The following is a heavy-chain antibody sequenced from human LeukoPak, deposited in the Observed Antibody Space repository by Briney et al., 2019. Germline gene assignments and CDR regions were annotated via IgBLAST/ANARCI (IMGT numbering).Heavy chain of an antibody. V-gene: IGHV1-18*01. D-gene: IGHD2-2*01. Sequence: ASVKVSCKASGYTFTSYGISWVRQAPGQGLGWMGWISAYNGNTNYAQKLQGRVTMTTDTSTSTAYMELRSLRSDDTAVYYCVRYPIVVVPAAHMDVWGKGTTVTVSS. CDR1: GYTFTSYG. CDR2: ISAYNGNT. J-gene: IGHJ6*03. CDR3: VRYPIVVVPAAHMDV.